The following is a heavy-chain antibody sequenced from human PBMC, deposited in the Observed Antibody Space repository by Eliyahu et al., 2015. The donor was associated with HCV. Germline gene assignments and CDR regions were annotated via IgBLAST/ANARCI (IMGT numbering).Heavy chain of an antibody. Sequence: EVQLVESGGGLVQPGGSLRLSCAASGFXFSNYWMTWVRQAPGKGLEWVVNINQDGNYKYYVDSVKGRFTVSRDNAKNALFLQMDSLRAEDTAVYYCSRGDYSNYVIIGFGYWGQGTQVIVSS. J-gene: IGHJ4*02. CDR3: SRGDYSNYVIIGFGY. V-gene: IGHV3-7*04. D-gene: IGHD4-11*01. CDR2: INQDGNYK. CDR1: GFXFSNYW.